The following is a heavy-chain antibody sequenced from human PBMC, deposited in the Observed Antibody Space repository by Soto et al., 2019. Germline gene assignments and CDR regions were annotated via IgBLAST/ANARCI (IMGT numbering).Heavy chain of an antibody. CDR1: GGSVRSGSYY. D-gene: IGHD3-9*01. Sequence: SETLSLTCTVSGGSVRSGSYYWSWIRQPPGKGLEWIGYIYYSGTTNYNPSLKSRVTISVDTSKNQFSLKLSSVTAADTAVYYCARKVGRYGFDYWGQGTLVTVSS. CDR2: IYYSGTT. J-gene: IGHJ4*02. CDR3: ARKVGRYGFDY. V-gene: IGHV4-61*01.